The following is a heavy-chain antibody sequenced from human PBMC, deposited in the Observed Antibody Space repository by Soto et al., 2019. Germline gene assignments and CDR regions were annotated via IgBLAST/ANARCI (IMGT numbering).Heavy chain of an antibody. V-gene: IGHV1-46*01. D-gene: IGHD3-22*01. CDR3: ARERGPQWLRHYYFDY. CDR2: INPSGGST. Sequence: ASVKVSCKASGYTFTSYYMHWVRQAPGQGLEWMGIINPSGGSTSYAQKFQGRVTMTRDTSTSTVYMELSSLRSEDTAVYYCARERGPQWLRHYYFDYWGQGTLVTVSS. CDR1: GYTFTSYY. J-gene: IGHJ4*02.